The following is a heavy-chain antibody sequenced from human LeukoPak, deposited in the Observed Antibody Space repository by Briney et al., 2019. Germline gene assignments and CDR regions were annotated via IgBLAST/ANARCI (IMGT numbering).Heavy chain of an antibody. V-gene: IGHV3-21*01. J-gene: IGHJ3*01. CDR3: ARERYSTIQNDALDL. CDR1: GLTLRRHY. D-gene: IGHD2-2*01. Sequence: GGSLRPSCAASGLTLRRHYMNWVRQAPGKELEWVSSISSDGSDIYYVDSVKGRFTISRDNAKNSLYLQMNGLRAEDTAVYYCARERYSTIQNDALDLWGQGTMVTVSP. CDR2: ISSDGSDI.